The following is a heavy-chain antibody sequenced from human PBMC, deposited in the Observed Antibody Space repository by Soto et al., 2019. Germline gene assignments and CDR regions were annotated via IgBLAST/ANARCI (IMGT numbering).Heavy chain of an antibody. Sequence: SQTLSLTCAISGDSVSSNSAAWNRIRQSPSRGLEWLGRTYYRSKWYNDYAVSVKSRITINPDTSKNQFSLQLNSVTPEDTAVYYCARGPVAVAEFYYYYYGMDVWGQGTTVTVSS. D-gene: IGHD6-19*01. CDR2: TYYRSKWYN. CDR3: ARGPVAVAEFYYYYYGMDV. J-gene: IGHJ6*02. CDR1: GDSVSSNSAA. V-gene: IGHV6-1*01.